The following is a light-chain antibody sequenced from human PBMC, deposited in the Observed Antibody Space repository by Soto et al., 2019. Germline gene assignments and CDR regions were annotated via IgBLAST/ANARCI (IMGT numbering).Light chain of an antibody. V-gene: IGLV2-23*01. CDR2: EAS. CDR1: TSDIGSYNL. J-gene: IGLJ1*01. Sequence: QSALTQPASVSGSPGQSITISCTGTTSDIGSYNLVSWYQQHPGKVPKIIIYEASKRPSGAPYRFSGSKSGNTASLTISGLQAEDEADYYCCSYAGSSTWVFGPGTKLTVL. CDR3: CSYAGSSTWV.